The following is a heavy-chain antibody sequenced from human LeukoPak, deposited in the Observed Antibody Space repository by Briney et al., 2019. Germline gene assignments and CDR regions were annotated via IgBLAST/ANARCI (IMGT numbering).Heavy chain of an antibody. CDR3: ARDQADNYYDSSGYYYGFDY. CDR2: ISSSSSYI. D-gene: IGHD3-22*01. CDR1: GFTFSSYS. Sequence: GGSLRLSCAASGFTFSSYSMNWVRQAPGKGLEWVSSISSSSSYIYYADSVKDRFTISRDNAKNSLYLQMNSLRAEDTAVYYCARDQADNYYDSSGYYYGFDYWGQGTLVTVSS. V-gene: IGHV3-21*01. J-gene: IGHJ4*02.